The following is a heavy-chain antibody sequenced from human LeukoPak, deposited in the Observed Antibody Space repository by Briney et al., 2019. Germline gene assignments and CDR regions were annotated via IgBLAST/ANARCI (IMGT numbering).Heavy chain of an antibody. D-gene: IGHD3-10*01. CDR1: GGSFSGYY. V-gene: IGHV4-34*01. CDR3: ATSYYGSGPAANFDY. Sequence: PSETLSLTCAVYGGSFSGYYWSWIRQPPGKGLEWIGEINHSGSTNYNPSLKSRVTISVDTPKNQFSLKLSSVTAAHTAVYYCATSYYGSGPAANFDYWGRGTLVTVSS. CDR2: INHSGST. J-gene: IGHJ4*02.